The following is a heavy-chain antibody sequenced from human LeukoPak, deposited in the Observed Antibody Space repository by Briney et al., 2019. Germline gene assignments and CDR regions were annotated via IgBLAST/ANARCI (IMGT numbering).Heavy chain of an antibody. D-gene: IGHD3-3*01. CDR1: GYTITGYY. J-gene: IGHJ6*03. CDR2: INPNSGGT. V-gene: IGHV1-2*02. CDR3: ARGDFWSGYSHYYMDV. Sequence: GASVKVSCKASGYTITGYYMHWVRQAPGQGLEWMGWINPNSGGTNYAQKFQGRVTMTRDTSISTAYMELSRLRSDDTAVYYCARGDFWSGYSHYYMDVWGKGTTVTVSS.